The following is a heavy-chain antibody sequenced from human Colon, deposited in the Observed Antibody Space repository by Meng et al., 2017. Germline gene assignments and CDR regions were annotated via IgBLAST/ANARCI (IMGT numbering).Heavy chain of an antibody. CDR2: ISFDERNK. CDR3: ARALRGLPLDI. Sequence: GESLKISCAASGFTFSTYQMHWVRQAPGKGLEWVAVISFDERNKFYADSVKARFTISRDNSKNTLDLQMNSLRAEDTAIYYCARALRGLPLDIWGQGTMVTVS. CDR1: GFTFSTYQ. V-gene: IGHV3-30*03. J-gene: IGHJ3*02.